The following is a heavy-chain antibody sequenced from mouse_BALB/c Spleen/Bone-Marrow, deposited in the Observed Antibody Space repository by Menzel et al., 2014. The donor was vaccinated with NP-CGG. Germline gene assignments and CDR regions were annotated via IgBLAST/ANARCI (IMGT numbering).Heavy chain of an antibody. CDR1: GYAFTDYL. D-gene: IGHD2-3*01. CDR2: NNPGSGGT. Sequence: QVQLQQSGAELVRPGTSVKVSCKASGYAFTDYLIEWVKQRPGQGLEWIGVNNPGSGGTNYNEKFKGKAILTADKSSSTVYMQLSSLTSDDSAVYFCARSIYDGYSEAMDYWGQGTSVTVSS. J-gene: IGHJ4*01. CDR3: ARSIYDGYSEAMDY. V-gene: IGHV1-54*03.